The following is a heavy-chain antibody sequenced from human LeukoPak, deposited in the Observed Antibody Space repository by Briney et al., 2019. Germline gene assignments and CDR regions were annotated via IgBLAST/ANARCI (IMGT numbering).Heavy chain of an antibody. CDR3: ARNGYSGYDWRWFDP. V-gene: IGHV4-39*07. Sequence: SETLSLTCTVSGGSISSRGYYWGWIRQPPGKGLEWIGTITYSGSTYFSPSVKSRVTMSVDTSKNQFSLKLSSVTAADTAVYYCARNGYSGYDWRWFDPWGQGTLVTVSS. CDR1: GGSISSRGYY. CDR2: ITYSGST. D-gene: IGHD5-12*01. J-gene: IGHJ5*02.